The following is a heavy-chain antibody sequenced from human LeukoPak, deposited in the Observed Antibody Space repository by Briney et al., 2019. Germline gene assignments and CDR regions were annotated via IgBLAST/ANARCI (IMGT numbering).Heavy chain of an antibody. Sequence: PSETLSLTCSVSGGSMSSSSYYWDWIRQPPGKGLEWIGSISYSGSTYYNPSLKSRVTISLDTSKNHFSLRLSSVTATDTAVYYCARQPHAFDNWFDPWGQGTLVTVSS. J-gene: IGHJ5*02. CDR2: ISYSGST. V-gene: IGHV4-39*01. CDR3: ARQPHAFDNWFDP. D-gene: IGHD3-10*01. CDR1: GGSMSSSSYY.